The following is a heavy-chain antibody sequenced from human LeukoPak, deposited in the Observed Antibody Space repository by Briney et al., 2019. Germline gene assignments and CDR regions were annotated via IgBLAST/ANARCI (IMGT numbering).Heavy chain of an antibody. V-gene: IGHV1-2*02. CDR2: INPNSGGT. Sequence: ASVKVSCKASGYTFTGYYMHWVRQAAGQGLEWMGWINPNSGGTNYAQKFQGRVTMTRDTSNSTAYMELTGLRSDDTAVYYCARGSQARYGMDVWGQGTTVTVSS. J-gene: IGHJ6*02. CDR1: GYTFTGYY. CDR3: ARGSQARYGMDV.